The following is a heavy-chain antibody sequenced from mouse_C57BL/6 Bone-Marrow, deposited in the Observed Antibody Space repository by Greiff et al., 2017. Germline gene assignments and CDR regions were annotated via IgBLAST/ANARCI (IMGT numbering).Heavy chain of an antibody. CDR2: IDPENGDT. V-gene: IGHV14-4*01. CDR1: GFNIKDDY. Sequence: VQLQQSGAELVRPGASVKLSCTASGFNIKDDYMHWVKQRPEQGLEWIGWIDPENGDTEYASKFQGKATITADTSSNTAYLQLSSLTSEDTAVYYCTRWSNYDYWGQGTTLTVSS. D-gene: IGHD2-5*01. CDR3: TRWSNYDY. J-gene: IGHJ2*01.